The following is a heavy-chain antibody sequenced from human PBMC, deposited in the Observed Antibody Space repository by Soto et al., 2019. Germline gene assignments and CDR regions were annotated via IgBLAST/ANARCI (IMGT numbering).Heavy chain of an antibody. J-gene: IGHJ6*01. Sequence: WRTLRLSCAASGFTFSSYSMNWVRQAPAKGLECVSSISSSSSYIYFADSVKGRFTISRDNAKNSLYLQMKSLRVEYNAVYHCARDTADFWRGLAYYYYGMEVWRKVTTV. CDR3: ARDTADFWRGLAYYYYGMEV. CDR1: GFTFSSYS. CDR2: ISSSSSYI. V-gene: IGHV3-21*01. D-gene: IGHD3-3*01.